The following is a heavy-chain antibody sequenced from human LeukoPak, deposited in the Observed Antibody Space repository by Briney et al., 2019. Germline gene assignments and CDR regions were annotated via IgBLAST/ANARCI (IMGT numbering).Heavy chain of an antibody. Sequence: PGGSLRLSCAASGFTVSSNYMNWVRQPPGKGLEWIGEIYHSGSTNYNPSLKSRVTISVDKSKNQFSLKLSSVTAADTAVYYCARDGKHTPTVVTPGTDAFDIWGQGTMVTVSS. CDR3: ARDGKHTPTVVTPGTDAFDI. J-gene: IGHJ3*02. CDR1: GFTVSSNY. V-gene: IGHV4-4*02. CDR2: IYHSGST. D-gene: IGHD4-23*01.